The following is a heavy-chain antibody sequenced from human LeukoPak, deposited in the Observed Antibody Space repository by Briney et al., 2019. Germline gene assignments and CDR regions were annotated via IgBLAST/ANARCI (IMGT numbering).Heavy chain of an antibody. CDR2: INSDGSST. CDR1: RFTFSSYA. D-gene: IGHD3-10*01. V-gene: IGHV3-74*01. Sequence: PGGSLRLSCAASRFTFSSYAMSWVRQAPGKGLVWVSRINSDGSSTSYADSVKGRYTISRDNAKNTLYLQMNSLRAEDTAVYYCAESSGRGYFDYWGQGTLVTVSS. CDR3: AESSGRGYFDY. J-gene: IGHJ4*02.